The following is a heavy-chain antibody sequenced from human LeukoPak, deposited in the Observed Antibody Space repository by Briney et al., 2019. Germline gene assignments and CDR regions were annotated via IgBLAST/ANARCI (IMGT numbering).Heavy chain of an antibody. V-gene: IGHV1-2*02. J-gene: IGHJ4*02. CDR1: GSTFTGYY. CDR3: ARATAENDH. Sequence: GASVKVSCKASGSTFTGYYMHWVRQAPGQGLEWMGWINPKTGGTSYAQKFQGRVTMTSDTSISTVNMELSRLTSDDTAVYYCARATAENDHWGQGTLVTVSS. D-gene: IGHD1-14*01. CDR2: INPKTGGT.